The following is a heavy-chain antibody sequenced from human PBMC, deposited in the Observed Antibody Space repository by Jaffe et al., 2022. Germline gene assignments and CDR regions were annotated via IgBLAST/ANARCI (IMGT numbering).Heavy chain of an antibody. V-gene: IGHV1-69*05. CDR1: GGTFSSYA. J-gene: IGHJ3*02. CDR2: IIPIFGTA. D-gene: IGHD5-18*01. CDR3: ARDLGRHTAMAPWGDAFDI. Sequence: QVQLVQSGAEVKKPGSSVKVSCKASGGTFSSYAISWVRQAPGQGLEWMGGIIPIFGTANYAQKFQGRVTITTDESTSTAYMELSSLRSEDTAVYYCARDLGRHTAMAPWGDAFDIWGQGTMVTVSS.